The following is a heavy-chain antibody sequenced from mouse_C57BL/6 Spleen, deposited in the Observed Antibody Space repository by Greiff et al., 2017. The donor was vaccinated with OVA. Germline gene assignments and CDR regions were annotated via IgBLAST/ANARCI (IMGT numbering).Heavy chain of an antibody. V-gene: IGHV1-4*01. Sequence: QVQLQQSGAELARPGASVKMSCKASGYTFTSYTMHWVKQRPGQGLEWIGYINPSSGYTKYNQKFKDKATLTADKSSSTAYMQLSNLTSEDSAVYYCAHGLTGTGLDYWGQGTTLTVSS. D-gene: IGHD4-1*01. CDR1: GYTFTSYT. CDR2: INPSSGYT. CDR3: AHGLTGTGLDY. J-gene: IGHJ2*01.